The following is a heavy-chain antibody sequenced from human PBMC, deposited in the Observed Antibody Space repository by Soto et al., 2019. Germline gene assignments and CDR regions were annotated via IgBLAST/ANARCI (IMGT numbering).Heavy chain of an antibody. Sequence: PGESLKISCQGSGYNFGNYWIAWVRQMPGKGLEWMGIIYPGDGDTLYSPSFQGQVTFSVDKSVNTAYLKWSSVEASDTAIYYCAIHVFNMARGPLDPWGQGTRVTVSS. CDR1: GYNFGNYW. CDR2: IYPGDGDT. D-gene: IGHD3-10*01. V-gene: IGHV5-51*01. J-gene: IGHJ5*02. CDR3: AIHVFNMARGPLDP.